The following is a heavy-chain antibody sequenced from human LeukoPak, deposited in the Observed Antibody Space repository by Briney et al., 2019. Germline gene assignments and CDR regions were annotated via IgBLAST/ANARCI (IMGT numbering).Heavy chain of an antibody. CDR2: IYYSGST. J-gene: IGHJ4*02. CDR1: GGSISSYY. D-gene: IGHD3-10*01. V-gene: IGHV4-39*02. CDR3: ARETYYYGSGTDY. Sequence: SETLSLTCTVSGGSISSYYWGWIRQPPGKGLEWIGSIYYSGSTYYNPSLKSRVTISVDTSKNQFSLKLGSVTAADTAVYYCARETYYYGSGTDYWGQRTLVTVSS.